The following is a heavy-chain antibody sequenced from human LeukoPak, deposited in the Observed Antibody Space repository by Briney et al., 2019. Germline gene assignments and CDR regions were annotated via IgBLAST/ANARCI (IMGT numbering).Heavy chain of an antibody. V-gene: IGHV1-18*01. J-gene: IGHJ4*02. D-gene: IGHD3-22*01. CDR3: ARGRSGYPPYYFDY. Sequence: ASVKVSCKASGYTFTSYGISWVRQPPGQGLEWMGWISAYNGNTNYAQKLQGRVTMTTDTSTSTAYMELRSLRSDDTAVYYCARGRSGYPPYYFDYWGQGTLVTVSS. CDR2: ISAYNGNT. CDR1: GYTFTSYG.